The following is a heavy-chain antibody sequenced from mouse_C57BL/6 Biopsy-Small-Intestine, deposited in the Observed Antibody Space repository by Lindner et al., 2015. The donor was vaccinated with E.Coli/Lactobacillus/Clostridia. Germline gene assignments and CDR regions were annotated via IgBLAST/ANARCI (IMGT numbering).Heavy chain of an antibody. Sequence: VQLQESGPELVKPGASVKMSCKASGYKFTSYVMHWVKQKPGQGLEWIGYINPYNDGIKYNEKFKGKATLTSDKSSSTAYTELSSLTSEDSAVYYCARGWGSYDATLTGAYWGQGTLVTVSA. V-gene: IGHV1-14*01. CDR2: INPYNDGI. D-gene: IGHD2-3*01. J-gene: IGHJ3*01. CDR3: ARGWGSYDATLTGAY. CDR1: GYKFTSYV.